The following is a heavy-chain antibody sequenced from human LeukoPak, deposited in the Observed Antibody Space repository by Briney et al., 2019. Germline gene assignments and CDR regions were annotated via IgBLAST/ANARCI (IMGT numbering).Heavy chain of an antibody. J-gene: IGHJ5*02. Sequence: ASVKVSCKASGYTFTSYDINWVRQATGQGLEWMGWMNPNSGNTGYAQKFQGRVTMTRTTSISTAYMELSSLRSEDTAVYYCARGRGYCSSTSCYENWFDPWGQGTLVTVSS. D-gene: IGHD2-2*01. V-gene: IGHV1-8*01. CDR3: ARGRGYCSSTSCYENWFDP. CDR1: GYTFTSYD. CDR2: MNPNSGNT.